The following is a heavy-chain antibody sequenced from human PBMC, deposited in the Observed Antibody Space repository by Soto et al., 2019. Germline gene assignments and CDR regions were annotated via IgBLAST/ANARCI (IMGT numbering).Heavy chain of an antibody. J-gene: IGHJ6*03. V-gene: IGHV3-66*01. D-gene: IGHD2-2*01. CDR3: ARDLCSSTSCYRVYYMDV. CDR2: IYSGGST. CDR1: GFTVSSNY. Sequence: EVQLVESGGGLVQPGGSLRLSCAASGFTVSSNYMSWVRQAPGKGLEWVSVIYSGGSTYYADSVKGRFTISRDNSKKTLYLQMNSLRAEDTAVYYCARDLCSSTSCYRVYYMDVWGKGTTVTVSS.